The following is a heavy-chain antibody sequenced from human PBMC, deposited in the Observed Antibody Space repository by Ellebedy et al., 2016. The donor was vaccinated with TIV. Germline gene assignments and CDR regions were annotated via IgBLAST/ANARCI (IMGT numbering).Heavy chain of an antibody. V-gene: IGHV1-69*04. CDR3: ARGVFSQRRATNPYYFDY. D-gene: IGHD1-26*01. CDR2: IIPILGIA. CDR1: GGTFSSYA. Sequence: ASVKVSCKASGGTFSSYAISWVRQAPGQGLEWMGRIIPILGIANYAQKFQGRVTITRDTSASTAYMELSSLRSEDTAVYYCARGVFSQRRATNPYYFDYWGQGTLVTASS. J-gene: IGHJ4*02.